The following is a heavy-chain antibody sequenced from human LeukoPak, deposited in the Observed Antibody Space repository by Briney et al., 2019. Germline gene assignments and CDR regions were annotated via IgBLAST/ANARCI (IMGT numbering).Heavy chain of an antibody. V-gene: IGHV4-30-4*01. CDR1: GGSISSGDYY. Sequence: SETLSLNCTVSGGSISSGDYYWSWIRQPPGKGLEWIGYISYSGSTYYNPSLRSRVTISVDTSKNQFSLKLSSVTAADTAVYYCARDTRDSSGPTGFQHWGQGTLVTVSS. CDR3: ARDTRDSSGPTGFQH. J-gene: IGHJ1*01. CDR2: ISYSGST. D-gene: IGHD3-22*01.